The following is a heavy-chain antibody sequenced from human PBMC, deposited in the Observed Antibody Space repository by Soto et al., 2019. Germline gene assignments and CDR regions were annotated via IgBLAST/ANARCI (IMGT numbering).Heavy chain of an antibody. Sequence: ASVKVSCKASGYTFTSYAMHWVRQAPGQRLEWMGWINAGNGNTKYSQKFQGRVTITRDTSASTAYMELSSLRSEDTAVYYCARAPWCSSTSCYRWFDPWGQGTLVTVSS. CDR2: INAGNGNT. CDR3: ARAPWCSSTSCYRWFDP. J-gene: IGHJ5*02. V-gene: IGHV1-3*01. D-gene: IGHD2-2*01. CDR1: GYTFTSYA.